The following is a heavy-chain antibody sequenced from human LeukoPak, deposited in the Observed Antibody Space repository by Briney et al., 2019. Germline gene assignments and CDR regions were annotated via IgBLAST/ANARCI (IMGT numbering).Heavy chain of an antibody. Sequence: ASVKVSCKASGGTFSSYAISWVRQAPGQGLEWMGGIIPIFGTANYAQKFQGRVTITTDESTSTAYMELSSLRSEDTAVYYCARSNGYCSSTSCYEQDWFDPWGQGTLVTVSS. CDR3: ARSNGYCSSTSCYEQDWFDP. V-gene: IGHV1-69*05. CDR2: IIPIFGTA. D-gene: IGHD2-2*01. J-gene: IGHJ5*02. CDR1: GGTFSSYA.